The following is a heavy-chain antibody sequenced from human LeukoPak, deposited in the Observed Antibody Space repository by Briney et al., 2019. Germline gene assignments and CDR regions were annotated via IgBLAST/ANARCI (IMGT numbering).Heavy chain of an antibody. D-gene: IGHD1-26*01. CDR3: AGRMGATKLDF. V-gene: IGHV3-23*01. Sequence: GGSLRLSCAASGFTFSSYALSWARQAPGKGLEWVSAITTGGGSTFYADSVKGRFTTSRDNSKNTLYLQMNSLRAEDTAVYYCAGRMGATKLDFWGQVTLVTVSS. J-gene: IGHJ4*02. CDR2: ITTGGGST. CDR1: GFTFSSYA.